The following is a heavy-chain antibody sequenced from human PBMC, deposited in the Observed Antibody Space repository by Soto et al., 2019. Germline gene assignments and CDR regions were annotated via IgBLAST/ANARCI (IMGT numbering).Heavy chain of an antibody. CDR1: GGSVSSGSYY. CDR3: ASTRWTTVVTPRQFDY. J-gene: IGHJ4*02. CDR2: IYYSGST. V-gene: IGHV4-61*01. D-gene: IGHD4-17*01. Sequence: SETLSLTCTVSGGSVSSGSYYWSWIRQPPGKGLEWIGYIYYSGSTNYNPSLKSRVTISVDTSKNQFSLKLSSVTAADTAVYYCASTRWTTVVTPRQFDYWGQGTLVTVSS.